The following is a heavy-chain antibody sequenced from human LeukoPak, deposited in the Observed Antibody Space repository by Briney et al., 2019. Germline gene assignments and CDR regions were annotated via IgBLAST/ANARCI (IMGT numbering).Heavy chain of an antibody. D-gene: IGHD6-13*01. CDR3: AKRPAADPMYFDY. CDR1: GFTFDDYG. Sequence: GGSLRLSCAASGFTFDDYGMSWVRQAPGKGLEWVSGINWNGGSTGYADSVKGRFTISRDNVKNILFLQMTSLRAEDTAIYYCAKRPAADPMYFDYWGQGTLVTVSS. V-gene: IGHV3-20*04. J-gene: IGHJ4*02. CDR2: INWNGGST.